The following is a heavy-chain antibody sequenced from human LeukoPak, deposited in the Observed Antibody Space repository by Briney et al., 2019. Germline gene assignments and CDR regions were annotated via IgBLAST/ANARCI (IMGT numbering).Heavy chain of an antibody. Sequence: GGSLTLSCAASEFTFSDYRMTWVRQAPGKGLEWVADIQKDGSKKNQVDSVKGRFTISRDNAKNTLYLQMNSLRAEDTAVYYCVMVYAKYSDYWGQGTLVTVSS. J-gene: IGHJ4*02. V-gene: IGHV3-7*01. D-gene: IGHD2-8*01. CDR1: EFTFSDYR. CDR2: IQKDGSKK. CDR3: VMVYAKYSDY.